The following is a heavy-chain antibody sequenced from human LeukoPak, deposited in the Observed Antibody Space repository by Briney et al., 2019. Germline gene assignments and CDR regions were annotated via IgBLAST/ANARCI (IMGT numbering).Heavy chain of an antibody. V-gene: IGHV3-21*01. Sequence: GGSLGLSCAASGFTFSSYSMNWVRQAPGKGLEWVSSISSSSSYIYYADSVKGRFTISRDNAKNSLYLQMNSLRAEDTAVYYCARGYCSGGSCLYVGYWGQGTLVTVSS. CDR1: GFTFSSYS. D-gene: IGHD2-15*01. CDR3: ARGYCSGGSCLYVGY. CDR2: ISSSSSYI. J-gene: IGHJ4*02.